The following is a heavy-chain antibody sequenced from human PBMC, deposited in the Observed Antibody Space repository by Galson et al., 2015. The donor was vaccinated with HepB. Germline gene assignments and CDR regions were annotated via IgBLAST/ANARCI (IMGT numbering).Heavy chain of an antibody. CDR3: ARDPELERPN. J-gene: IGHJ4*02. Sequence: SLRLSCAASGFTFSSYSMNWVRQAPGKGLEWVSYISSSSSTIYYADSAKGRFTISRDNAKNSLYLQMNSLRAEDTAVYYCARDPELERPNWGQGTLVTVSS. V-gene: IGHV3-48*01. CDR2: ISSSSSTI. D-gene: IGHD1-1*01. CDR1: GFTFSSYS.